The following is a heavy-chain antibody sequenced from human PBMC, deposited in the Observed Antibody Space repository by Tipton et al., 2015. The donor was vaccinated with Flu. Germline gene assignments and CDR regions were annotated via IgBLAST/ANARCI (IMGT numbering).Heavy chain of an antibody. CDR2: INTNSGGT. CDR1: GYTFTGYY. CDR3: ARVYYYDRSGYYRPTYFDY. D-gene: IGHD3-22*01. J-gene: IGHJ4*02. V-gene: IGHV1-2*02. Sequence: QLVQSGAEVKKPGASVKVSCKASGYTFTGYYMHWVRQAPGQGLEGMNWINTNSGGTNYAQKFQGRVTMTRDTSISTAYMELSRLRSDDTAVYYCARVYYYDRSGYYRPTYFDYRDQGTLVTVSS.